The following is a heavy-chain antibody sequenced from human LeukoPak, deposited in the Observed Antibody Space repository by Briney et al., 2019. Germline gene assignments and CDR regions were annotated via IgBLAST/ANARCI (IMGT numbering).Heavy chain of an antibody. Sequence: GESLQISCKGSGYSFTSYWIGWVRRMPGKGLEWMGIIYPGDSDTRYSPSFQGQVTISADKSISTAYLQWSSLKASDTAMYYCARVSRSYGDRSAQHWGQGTLVTVSS. CDR2: IYPGDSDT. J-gene: IGHJ1*01. V-gene: IGHV5-51*01. D-gene: IGHD4-17*01. CDR3: ARVSRSYGDRSAQH. CDR1: GYSFTSYW.